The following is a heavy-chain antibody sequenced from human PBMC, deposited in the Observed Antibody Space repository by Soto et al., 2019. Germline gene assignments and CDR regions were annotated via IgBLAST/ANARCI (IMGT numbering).Heavy chain of an antibody. J-gene: IGHJ3*02. D-gene: IGHD1-26*01. CDR3: AGAWWELPDAFDI. Sequence: PSETLSLTCTIPGGSISSYYWSWIRQPPGKGLEWIGYIYYSGSTNYNPSLKSRVTISLDTSKNQFSLKLSSVTAADTAVYYCAGAWWELPDAFDIWGQGTMVTVSS. CDR1: GGSISSYY. CDR2: IYYSGST. V-gene: IGHV4-59*01.